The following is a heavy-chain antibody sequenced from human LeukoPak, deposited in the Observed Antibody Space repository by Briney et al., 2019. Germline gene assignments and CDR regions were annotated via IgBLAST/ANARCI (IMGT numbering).Heavy chain of an antibody. J-gene: IGHJ5*02. D-gene: IGHD3-22*01. CDR2: INHSGST. V-gene: IGHV4-34*01. CDR1: GGSFSGYY. Sequence: SETLSLTCAVYGGSFSGYYWSWIRQPPGKGLEWIGEINHSGSTNYNPSLKTRVTISVDTSKNQFSLKLSSVTAADTAVYYCARGRYYYDAWGQGTLVTVSS. CDR3: ARGRYYYDA.